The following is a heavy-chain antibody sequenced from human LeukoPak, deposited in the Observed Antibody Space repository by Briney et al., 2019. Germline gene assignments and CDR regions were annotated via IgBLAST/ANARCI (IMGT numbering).Heavy chain of an antibody. CDR2: ISATDGST. CDR3: VACSSASCYGDRFDP. J-gene: IGHJ5*02. Sequence: GGSLRLSCEASGFTLASYAMTWVRQAPGKGLEWVSSISATDGSTYYAYSVRGRFTISRDNTKNTLFLQMNSLRAEDTALYYCVACSSASCYGDRFDPWGQGTLVTVSS. V-gene: IGHV3-23*01. CDR1: GFTLASYA. D-gene: IGHD2-2*01.